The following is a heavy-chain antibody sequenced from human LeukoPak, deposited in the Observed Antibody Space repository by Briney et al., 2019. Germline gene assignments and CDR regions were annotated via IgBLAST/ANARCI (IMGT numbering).Heavy chain of an antibody. J-gene: IGHJ4*02. Sequence: SETLSLTCTVSGDSISSYSWTWIRQPPGKGLEWIGYIYYSGSTNRNPSLKSRVTISVDASKNQFSLKLTSVTAADTAVYYCARSSSVTTLQLWGQGTLVTVSS. CDR2: IYYSGST. D-gene: IGHD4-17*01. CDR1: GDSISSYS. CDR3: ARSSSVTTLQL. V-gene: IGHV4-59*01.